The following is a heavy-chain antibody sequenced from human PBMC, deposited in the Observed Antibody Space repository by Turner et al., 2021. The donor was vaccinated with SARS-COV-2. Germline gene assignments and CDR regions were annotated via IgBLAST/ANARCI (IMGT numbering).Heavy chain of an antibody. CDR1: GFTFSSYN. V-gene: IGHV3-21*01. CDR2: ISRSRSYI. D-gene: IGHD1-20*01. Sequence: EVQLVESGGGLVKPGGSLRLSCAASGFTFSSYNMNWVRQAPVKGLEWVSSISRSRSYIYYADSGKGRFTISRDNAKNSLYLQMNSLRAEDTAVYYCARDRIVRNWNDVPKPTYGMDVWGQGTTVTVSS. CDR3: ARDRIVRNWNDVPKPTYGMDV. J-gene: IGHJ6*02.